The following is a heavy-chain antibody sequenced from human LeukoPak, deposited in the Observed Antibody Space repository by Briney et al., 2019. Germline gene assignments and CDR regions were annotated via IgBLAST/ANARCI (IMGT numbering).Heavy chain of an antibody. V-gene: IGHV4-59*08. CDR1: GGSINNYY. Sequence: SETLSLTSTVSGGSINNYYWSWIRQPPGKGLEWIGYIYYSGSTSYNPSLKSRVTISVDTSKNQFSLKLSSVTDADTAVYYCARHAPGYYDNWGQGTLVTVSS. J-gene: IGHJ4*02. CDR3: ARHAPGYYDN. CDR2: IYYSGST.